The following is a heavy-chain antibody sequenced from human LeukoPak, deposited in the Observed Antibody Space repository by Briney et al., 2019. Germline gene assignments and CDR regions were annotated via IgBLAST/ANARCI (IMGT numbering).Heavy chain of an antibody. CDR3: ARDRLGYDFWSGYYRPPGY. D-gene: IGHD3-3*01. Sequence: VASVKVSCKASGYTFTSYGISWVRQAPGQGLEWMGWIGAYNGNTNYAQKLQGRVTMTTDTSTSTAYMELRSLRSDDTAVYYCARDRLGYDFWSGYYRPPGYWGQGTLVTVSS. CDR2: IGAYNGNT. J-gene: IGHJ4*02. V-gene: IGHV1-18*01. CDR1: GYTFTSYG.